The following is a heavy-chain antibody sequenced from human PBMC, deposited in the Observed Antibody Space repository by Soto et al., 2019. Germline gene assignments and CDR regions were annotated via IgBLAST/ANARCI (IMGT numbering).Heavy chain of an antibody. J-gene: IGHJ4*02. V-gene: IGHV4-59*12. CDR2: IYYSGST. Sequence: SETLSLTCTVSGGSISNYYWSWIRQPPGKGLEWIGYIYYSGSTNYNPSLKSRPTISIDTSENQFSLKLTSVTAADTAVYFCASGHDAYKVRYWGQGTLVTVSS. D-gene: IGHD1-1*01. CDR3: ASGHDAYKVRY. CDR1: GGSISNYY.